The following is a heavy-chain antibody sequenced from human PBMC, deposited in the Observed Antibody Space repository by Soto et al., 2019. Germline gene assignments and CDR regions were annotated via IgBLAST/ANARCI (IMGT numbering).Heavy chain of an antibody. J-gene: IGHJ4*02. CDR2: ISARGDNT. CDR1: TFTFSTYA. V-gene: IGHV3-23*01. D-gene: IGHD3-22*01. Sequence: GGSLRLSCAASTFTFSTYALGWVRQAPGRGLEWVSSISARGDNTHYADSVKGRFTISRDNSKDTLYLQMNSLGAEDAAVYYCATGDTSAYYFMFYWGQGALVTVSS. CDR3: ATGDTSAYYFMFY.